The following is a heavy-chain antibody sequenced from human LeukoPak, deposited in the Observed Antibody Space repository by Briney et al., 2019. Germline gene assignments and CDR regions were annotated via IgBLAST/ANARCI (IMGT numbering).Heavy chain of an antibody. Sequence: SETLSLTCAVYGGSFSGYYWSWIRQPPGKGLEGIGEINHSGSTNYNPSLKSRVSISVDTSHNQFSLKLSSVTAADTAVYYCATRIWFGELLRFDPWGQGTLVTVSS. CDR1: GGSFSGYY. CDR3: ATRIWFGELLRFDP. J-gene: IGHJ5*02. CDR2: INHSGST. D-gene: IGHD3-10*01. V-gene: IGHV4-34*01.